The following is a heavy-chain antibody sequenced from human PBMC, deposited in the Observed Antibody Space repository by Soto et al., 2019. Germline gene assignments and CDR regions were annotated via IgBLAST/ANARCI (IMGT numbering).Heavy chain of an antibody. CDR2: ISYDGSNK. V-gene: IGHV3-30-3*01. J-gene: IGHJ6*02. CDR1: GFTFSSYA. Sequence: QVQLVESGGGVVQPGRSPRLSCAASGFTFSSYAMHWVRQAPGKGLEWVAVISYDGSNKYYADSVKGRFTISRDNSKNTLYLQMNSLRAEDTAVYYCARDLSSYDYYYGMDVWGQGTTVTVSS. CDR3: ARDLSSYDYYYGMDV.